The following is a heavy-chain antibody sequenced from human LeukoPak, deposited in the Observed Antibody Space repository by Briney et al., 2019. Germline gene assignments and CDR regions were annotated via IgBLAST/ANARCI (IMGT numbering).Heavy chain of an antibody. CDR2: IKQDGSEK. Sequence: GGSLRLSCAASGFTFSSYWMSWVRQAPGKGLEWVVNIKQDGSEKYYVDSVKGRFTISRDNAKNSLYLQMNSLRAEDTAVYYCARDLGDYGGNPLDYWGQGTLVTVSS. CDR1: GFTFSSYW. J-gene: IGHJ4*02. D-gene: IGHD4-23*01. V-gene: IGHV3-7*01. CDR3: ARDLGDYGGNPLDY.